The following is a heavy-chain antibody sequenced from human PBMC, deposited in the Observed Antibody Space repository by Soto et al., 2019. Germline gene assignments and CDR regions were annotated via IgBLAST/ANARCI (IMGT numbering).Heavy chain of an antibody. Sequence: QVQLVQSGAEVKEPGASVKLSCKASGYTFSTYAMHWVRQAPGQGLEWMGWINVGNGDTKYSQDFKDRVTISRATSATNVHMEQHRHRSEYTAVYYCASAGYHAPPGNWFDPWGQGTLVTVSS. CDR2: INVGNGDT. D-gene: IGHD5-12*01. CDR3: ASAGYHAPPGNWFDP. J-gene: IGHJ5*02. V-gene: IGHV1-3*01. CDR1: GYTFSTYA.